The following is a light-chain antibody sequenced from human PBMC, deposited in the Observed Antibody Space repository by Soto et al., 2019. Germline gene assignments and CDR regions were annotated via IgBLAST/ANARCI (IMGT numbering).Light chain of an antibody. CDR1: ESVFGY. V-gene: IGKV3-11*01. J-gene: IGKJ5*01. Sequence: EVVLTQSPATLSLSPGERARLSCRASESVFGYLAWYQHKPGQAPRLLIYDASNRATGVPARFSGRGSGTDFTLTISSLEPEDFAVYYCQQRYRWPPITFGQGTRLEIK. CDR3: QQRYRWPPIT. CDR2: DAS.